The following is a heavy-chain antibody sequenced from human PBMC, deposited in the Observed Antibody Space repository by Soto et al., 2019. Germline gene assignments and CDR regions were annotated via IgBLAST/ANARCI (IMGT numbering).Heavy chain of an antibody. Sequence: QVQLVQSGAEVKKPGASVKVSCKASGYTFTSYDINWVRQATGQGLEWMGWMNPNSGNTGYAQKFQGRVTMTRNTSISTAYMELGSLRSEDTAVYYCARPPGRYCSSTSCSHNWFDPWGQGTLVTVSS. J-gene: IGHJ5*02. V-gene: IGHV1-8*01. CDR1: GYTFTSYD. CDR2: MNPNSGNT. D-gene: IGHD2-2*01. CDR3: ARPPGRYCSSTSCSHNWFDP.